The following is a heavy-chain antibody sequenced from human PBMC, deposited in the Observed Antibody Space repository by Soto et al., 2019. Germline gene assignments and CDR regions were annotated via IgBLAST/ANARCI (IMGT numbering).Heavy chain of an antibody. CDR3: ARGPHYSNLDY. J-gene: IGHJ4*02. D-gene: IGHD4-4*01. Sequence: PGGSLRLSCAASGFIVSTKYITWVRQAPGKGLEWVSVTYSGGSTYYADSVKGRFIISRDNSKNTLYLQMNSLRAEDTAVYYCARGPHYSNLDYWGQGTLVTVSS. V-gene: IGHV3-53*01. CDR1: GFIVSTKY. CDR2: TYSGGST.